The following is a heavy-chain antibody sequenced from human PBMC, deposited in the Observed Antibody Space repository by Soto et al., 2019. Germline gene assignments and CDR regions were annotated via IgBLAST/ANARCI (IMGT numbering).Heavy chain of an antibody. D-gene: IGHD2-15*01. Sequence: GGSLRLSCAASGFTFSSYSMNWVRQAPGKGLEWVSYISSSSSTIYYADSVKGRFTISRDNAKNSLYLQMNSLRAEDTAVYYCASHLGVYCSGGSCYSSGYFDYWGQGTLVTVSS. CDR2: ISSSSSTI. CDR3: ASHLGVYCSGGSCYSSGYFDY. J-gene: IGHJ4*02. V-gene: IGHV3-48*04. CDR1: GFTFSSYS.